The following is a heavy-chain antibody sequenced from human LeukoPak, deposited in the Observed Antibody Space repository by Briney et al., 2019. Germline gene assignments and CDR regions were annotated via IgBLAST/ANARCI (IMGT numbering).Heavy chain of an antibody. Sequence: SETLSLTCTVSGGSISSYYWSWIRQPPGKGLEWFGYMYFGGSSNYNPSLKSRVTISVDTSKNQLSLNLNSVTAADTAVYYCTRASRGYSYGFAEYWGQGTLVTVSS. CDR2: MYFGGSS. CDR3: TRASRGYSYGFAEY. V-gene: IGHV4-59*01. J-gene: IGHJ4*02. D-gene: IGHD5-18*01. CDR1: GGSISSYY.